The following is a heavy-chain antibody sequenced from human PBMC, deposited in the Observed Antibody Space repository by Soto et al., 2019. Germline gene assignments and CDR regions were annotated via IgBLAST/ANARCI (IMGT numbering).Heavy chain of an antibody. CDR1: GFTFSSYG. CDR3: ARARYSGYDSPYYYGMDV. Sequence: QVQLVESGGGVVQPGRSLRLSCAASGFTFSSYGMHWVRQAPGKGLEWVAVIWYDGSNKYYADSVKGRFTISRDNSKNTLYLQMNSLRAEDTAVYYCARARYSGYDSPYYYGMDVWGQGTTVTVSS. V-gene: IGHV3-33*01. J-gene: IGHJ6*02. CDR2: IWYDGSNK. D-gene: IGHD5-12*01.